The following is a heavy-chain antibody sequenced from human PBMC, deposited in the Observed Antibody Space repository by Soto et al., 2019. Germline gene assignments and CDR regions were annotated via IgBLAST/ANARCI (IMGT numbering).Heavy chain of an antibody. V-gene: IGHV1-8*01. CDR1: GYTFTSYD. D-gene: IGHD3-16*01. CDR3: ARRLGAGFWFDP. J-gene: IGHJ5*02. CDR2: MNPSSGNA. Sequence: QMQLVQSGAEVKKPGASVKVSCKASGYTFTSYDINWVRQATGQGLEWMGWMNPSSGNAGYAQKLQGRDDMTRNTSISTAYVELGSLRSEDTAVYYCARRLGAGFWFDPWGQGTLVNVSS.